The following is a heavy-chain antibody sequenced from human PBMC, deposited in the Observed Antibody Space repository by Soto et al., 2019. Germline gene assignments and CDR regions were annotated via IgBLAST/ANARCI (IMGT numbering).Heavy chain of an antibody. V-gene: IGHV3-53*01. CDR2: IYPAGPT. J-gene: IGHJ4*02. CDR1: GFTVSGMF. Sequence: PGGSLRLSCAASGFTVSGMFMNWVRQAPGKGLEWVSVIYPAGPTYYADSVKGRFTISRDNSKNTLFLQLNNLRAEDTAVYYCARDADSSGLHYWGQGILATVSS. D-gene: IGHD6-19*01. CDR3: ARDADSSGLHY.